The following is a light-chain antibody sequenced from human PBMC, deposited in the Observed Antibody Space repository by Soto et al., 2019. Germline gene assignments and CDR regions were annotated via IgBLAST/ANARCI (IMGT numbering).Light chain of an antibody. CDR3: MQALQPPGT. Sequence: DIVMTQSPLSLPVTPGEPASISCRSSQSLLHSNGYNYLDWYLQKPGQSPQLLIYLGSNRASGVPDRVSGSGSGTDCTLKISSVEAADVGVYYCMQALQPPGTFGQGTKGDIK. J-gene: IGKJ1*01. CDR2: LGS. CDR1: QSLLHSNGYNY. V-gene: IGKV2-28*01.